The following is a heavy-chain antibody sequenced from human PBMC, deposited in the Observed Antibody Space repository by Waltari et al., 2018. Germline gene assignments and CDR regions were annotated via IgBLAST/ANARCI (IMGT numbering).Heavy chain of an antibody. CDR2: INAGNGNT. CDR3: ARVPLEIPSDY. Sequence: QVQLVQSGAEVKKPGASVKVSCKASGTTFTSYAIHWVRQAPGQRLEWMGWINAGNGNTKYSQKFQGRVTITRDTSASTAYMELSSLRSEDTAVYYCARVPLEIPSDYWGQGTLVTVSS. D-gene: IGHD2-2*02. V-gene: IGHV1-3*01. J-gene: IGHJ4*02. CDR1: GTTFTSYA.